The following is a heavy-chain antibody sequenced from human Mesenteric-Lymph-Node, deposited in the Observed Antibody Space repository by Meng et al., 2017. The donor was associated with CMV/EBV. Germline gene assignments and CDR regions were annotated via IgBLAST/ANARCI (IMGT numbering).Heavy chain of an antibody. V-gene: IGHV3-23*01. J-gene: IGHJ5*02. CDR1: GFTFSRYA. CDR2: INGRGDT. Sequence: SGFTFSRYAMRWVRQAPGKGLEWVSGINGRGDTYYADSVKGQFTISRDNSKNTLYLQMNSLRTADTATYYCAKDGSEYFYDSSGHYATWGQGTLVTVSS. CDR3: AKDGSEYFYDSSGHYAT. D-gene: IGHD3-22*01.